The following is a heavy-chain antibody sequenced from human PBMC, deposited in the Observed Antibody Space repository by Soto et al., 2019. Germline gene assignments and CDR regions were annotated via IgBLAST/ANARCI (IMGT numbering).Heavy chain of an antibody. D-gene: IGHD6-13*01. CDR2: ISGSGGST. Sequence: GGSLRLSCAASGFTFSSYAMSWVRQAPGKGLEWVSAISGSGGSTYYADSVKGRFTISRDNSKNTLYLQMNSLRAEDTAVYYCAKDSEDSGESSSWYSPSMDYWGQGTLVTVSS. CDR1: GFTFSSYA. V-gene: IGHV3-23*01. J-gene: IGHJ4*02. CDR3: AKDSEDSGESSSWYSPSMDY.